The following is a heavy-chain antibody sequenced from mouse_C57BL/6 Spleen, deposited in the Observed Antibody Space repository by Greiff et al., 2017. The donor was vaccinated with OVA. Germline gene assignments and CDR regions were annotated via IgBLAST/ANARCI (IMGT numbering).Heavy chain of an antibody. D-gene: IGHD1-1*02. Sequence: VQLQQSGAELVRPGTSVKMSCKASGYTFTNYWIGWVKQRPGHGLEWIGDIYPGGGCTNYNEKFKGKATLTADKSSSTAYMQFSSLTSEDSANCYCAKEGGSYYFDYWGQGTTLTVSS. CDR2: IYPGGGCT. CDR3: AKEGGSYYFDY. CDR1: GYTFTNYW. V-gene: IGHV1-63*01. J-gene: IGHJ2*01.